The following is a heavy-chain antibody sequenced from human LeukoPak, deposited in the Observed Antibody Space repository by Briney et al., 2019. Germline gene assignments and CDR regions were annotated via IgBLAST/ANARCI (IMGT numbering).Heavy chain of an antibody. Sequence: GGSLRLSCAASGFTFSSYGMHWVRQAPGKGLEWVAVISYDGSNKYYADSVKGLFTISRDNSQNTLYLQMKSLSDEATAVYYCAFGEFDYWGPGTLVTVSS. CDR1: GFTFSSYG. J-gene: IGHJ4*02. CDR2: ISYDGSNK. V-gene: IGHV3-30*03. CDR3: AFGEFDY. D-gene: IGHD3-10*01.